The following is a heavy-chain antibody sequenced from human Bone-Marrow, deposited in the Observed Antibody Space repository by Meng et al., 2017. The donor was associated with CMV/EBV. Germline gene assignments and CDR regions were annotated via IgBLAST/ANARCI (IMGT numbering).Heavy chain of an antibody. D-gene: IGHD2-15*01. Sequence: GESLKISCAASGFTFSSFAMNWVRQAPGKGLEWVSVVSGSGRATFYRDSVEGRLTISRDNSRNTVYLHMNGLRGEDTAIYYCAKSGVPRRLVGYHLDHWGRGTLVTVSS. J-gene: IGHJ4*02. CDR3: AKSGVPRRLVGYHLDH. CDR2: VSGSGRAT. CDR1: GFTFSSFA. V-gene: IGHV3-23*01.